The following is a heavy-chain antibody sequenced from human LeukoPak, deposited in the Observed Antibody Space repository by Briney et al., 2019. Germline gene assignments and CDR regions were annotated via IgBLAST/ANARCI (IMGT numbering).Heavy chain of an antibody. V-gene: IGHV1-69*05. CDR1: GGTFSSYA. D-gene: IGHD6-13*01. Sequence: ASVKVSCKASGGTFSSYAISWVRQAPGQGLEWMGRIIPIFGTANYAQKFQGRVTITTDESTSTAYMELSRLRSDDTAVYYCARDGGYGIAAAWIDYWGQGTLVTVSS. CDR3: ARDGGYGIAAAWIDY. CDR2: IIPIFGTA. J-gene: IGHJ4*02.